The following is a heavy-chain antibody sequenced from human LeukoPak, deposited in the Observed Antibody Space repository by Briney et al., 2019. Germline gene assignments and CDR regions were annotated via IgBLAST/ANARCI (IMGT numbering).Heavy chain of an antibody. D-gene: IGHD2-2*01. CDR3: AKDPYQLLRPGYFVF. J-gene: IGHJ4*02. CDR1: GFTFSSYA. V-gene: IGHV3-23*01. Sequence: GGSLRLSCAASGFTFSSYAMSWVRQAPGKGLEWVSAISGSGGRTYYADTVKGRFTISRDNSQNTLYLQMNRLRSEDTGVCYSAKDPYQLLRPGYFVFWGEGTLVTVSS. CDR2: ISGSGGRT.